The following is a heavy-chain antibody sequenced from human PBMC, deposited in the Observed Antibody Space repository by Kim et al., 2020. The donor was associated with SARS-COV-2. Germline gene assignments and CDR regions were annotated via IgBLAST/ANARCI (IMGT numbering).Heavy chain of an antibody. CDR3: ARRGGHYGDYNYGMDV. CDR1: GYTFTSYG. D-gene: IGHD4-17*01. CDR2: ISAYNGNT. V-gene: IGHV1-18*04. J-gene: IGHJ6*02. Sequence: ASVKVSCKASGYTFTSYGISWVRQAPGQGLEWMGWISAYNGNTNYAQKLQGRVTMTTDTSTSTAYMELRSLRSDDTAVYYCARRGGHYGDYNYGMDVWGQGTTVTVSS.